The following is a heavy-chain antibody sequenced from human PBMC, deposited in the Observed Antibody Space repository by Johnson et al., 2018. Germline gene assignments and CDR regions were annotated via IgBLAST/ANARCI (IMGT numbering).Heavy chain of an antibody. CDR1: GFTFSSYA. Sequence: VQLVQSGGGLAQPGGSLRLSCAASGFTFSSYAMSWVRQAPGKGLEWVSAINGGGGSTYYADSVKGQYTISRDNSKTKLYLQMNSLGAEDTAVYYCANMAVADAFDIWGQGTMVTVSS. V-gene: IGHV3-23*04. CDR2: INGGGGST. CDR3: ANMAVADAFDI. J-gene: IGHJ3*02. D-gene: IGHD6-19*01.